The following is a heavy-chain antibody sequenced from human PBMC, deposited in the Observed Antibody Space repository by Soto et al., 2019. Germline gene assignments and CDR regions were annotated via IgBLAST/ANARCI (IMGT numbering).Heavy chain of an antibody. J-gene: IGHJ5*02. CDR3: ARDLWDSSGYYWFRPNWFDP. D-gene: IGHD3-22*01. CDR2: ISAYNGNT. V-gene: IGHV1-18*04. Sequence: VASVKVSCKASGYTFTSYGISWVRQAPGQGLEWMGWISAYNGNTNYAQKLQGRVTMTTDTSTSTAYMELRSLRSDDTAVYYCARDLWDSSGYYWFRPNWFDPWGQGTQVTVSS. CDR1: GYTFTSYG.